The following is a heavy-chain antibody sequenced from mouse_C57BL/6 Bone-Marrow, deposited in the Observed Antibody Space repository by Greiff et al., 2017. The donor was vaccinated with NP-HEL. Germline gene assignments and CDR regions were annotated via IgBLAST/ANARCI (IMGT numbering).Heavy chain of an antibody. CDR3: ARELLWYHYAMDY. J-gene: IGHJ4*01. CDR2: INPYNGGT. Sequence: VQLQQSGPVLVKPGASVKMSCKASGYTFTDYYMNWVKQSHGKSLEWIGDINPYNGGTSYNQKFKGKATLTVDKSSSTAYMELNSLTSEDSAVYYCARELLWYHYAMDYWGQGTSVTVSS. D-gene: IGHD2-1*01. V-gene: IGHV1-19*01. CDR1: GYTFTDYY.